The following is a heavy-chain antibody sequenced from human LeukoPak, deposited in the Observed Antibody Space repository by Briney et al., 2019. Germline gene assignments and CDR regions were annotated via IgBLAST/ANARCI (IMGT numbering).Heavy chain of an antibody. D-gene: IGHD3-10*01. CDR2: IYPGDSDT. J-gene: IGHJ4*02. CDR1: GSSFTSYW. Sequence: GASLKISCKGSGSSFTSYWIGWVRQLPGKGLEWMGIIYPGDSDTRYSPSFQGQVTISADKSISTAYLQWSSLKASDTAMYYCARRGIRDYYGSGSYYGFDYWGQGTLVTVSS. CDR3: ARRGIRDYYGSGSYYGFDY. V-gene: IGHV5-51*01.